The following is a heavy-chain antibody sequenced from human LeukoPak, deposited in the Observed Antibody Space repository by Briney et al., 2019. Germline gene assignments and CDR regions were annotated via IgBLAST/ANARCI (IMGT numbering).Heavy chain of an antibody. V-gene: IGHV3-48*03. CDR3: ARERGATPEHDAFDI. CDR1: GFTFSSYE. CDR2: ISSSGSTI. D-gene: IGHD1-26*01. Sequence: PGGSLRLSCAASGFTFSSYEMNWVRQAPGKGLEWVSYISSSGSTIYYADSVKGRFTIPRDNAKNSLYLQMNSLRAEDTAVYYCARERGATPEHDAFDIWGQGTMVTVSS. J-gene: IGHJ3*02.